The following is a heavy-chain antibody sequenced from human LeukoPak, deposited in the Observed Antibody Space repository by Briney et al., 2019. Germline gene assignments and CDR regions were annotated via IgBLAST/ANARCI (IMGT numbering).Heavy chain of an antibody. CDR3: VRGERVGGDY. D-gene: IGHD3-10*01. J-gene: IGHJ4*01. CDR1: GVSISIYY. CDR2: ISYSGGA. V-gene: IGHV4-59*01. Sequence: PSETLSLTCSVSGVSISIYYWRCIRQSPGKGLEWSGYISYSGGANYNPSLKSRVIISLDTSKNQFSLQLSSVTAADTAVYYCVRGERVGGDYWGDGILVSVSS.